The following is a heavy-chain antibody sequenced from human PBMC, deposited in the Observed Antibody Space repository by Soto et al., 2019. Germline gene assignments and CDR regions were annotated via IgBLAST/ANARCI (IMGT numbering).Heavy chain of an antibody. V-gene: IGHV1-69*12. CDR2: IILPFGVP. CDR3: LRGPDYGGYFDY. CDR1: GGTFSNFA. J-gene: IGHJ4*02. D-gene: IGHD4-17*01. Sequence: QVRLVQSGAEVKKPGSSVKVSCKASGGTFSNFAINWVRQAPGQGLEWMGGIILPFGVPHYAQKFQGRVTIVAGESMTTAYTALSGLRSEDRAVAYGLRGPDYGGYFDYWGQGNLVTVSS.